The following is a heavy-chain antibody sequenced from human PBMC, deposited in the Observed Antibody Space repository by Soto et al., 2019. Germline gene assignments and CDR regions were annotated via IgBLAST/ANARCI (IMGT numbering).Heavy chain of an antibody. D-gene: IGHD1-7*01. J-gene: IGHJ3*02. CDR3: ARADAGTTALCAFDI. Sequence: QVQLQQWGAGLLKPSETLSLTCAVYGGSFSGYYWSWIRQPPGKGLEWLGEINHSGSTNYNPSLNSRGTISVDTSTNQFSLKLSSVTAAATDVDYCARADAGTTALCAFDIWGQGTMVTVSS. CDR2: INHSGST. V-gene: IGHV4-34*01. CDR1: GGSFSGYY.